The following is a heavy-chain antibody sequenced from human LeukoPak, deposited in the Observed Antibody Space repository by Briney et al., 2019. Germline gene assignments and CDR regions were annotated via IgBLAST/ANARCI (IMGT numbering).Heavy chain of an antibody. CDR1: GFTFSSYW. CDR2: IKQDGSEN. V-gene: IGHV3-7*01. CDR3: ARDCSSTSCYRGGFDP. J-gene: IGHJ5*02. Sequence: PGGSLRLSCAASGFTFSSYWMSWVRQAPGKGLEWVASIKQDGSENYYVDSVKGRFTISRDNAKNSLCLQMNSLRAEDTAVYYCARDCSSTSCYRGGFDPWGQGTLVTVSS. D-gene: IGHD2-2*02.